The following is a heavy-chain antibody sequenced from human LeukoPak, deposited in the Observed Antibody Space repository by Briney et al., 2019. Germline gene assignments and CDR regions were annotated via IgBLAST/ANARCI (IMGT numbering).Heavy chain of an antibody. CDR1: GFTFSNYA. CDR2: ISGSSFTT. CDR3: ARVWYSGSYPVNY. J-gene: IGHJ4*02. V-gene: IGHV3-23*01. D-gene: IGHD1-26*01. Sequence: GGSLLLSCAASGFTFSNYAMSWVRQSPGKGLEWVSGISGSSFTTYYAASVKGRFTISRDNSKNTLYLQMNSLRAEDTAVYYCARVWYSGSYPVNYWGQGTLVTVSS.